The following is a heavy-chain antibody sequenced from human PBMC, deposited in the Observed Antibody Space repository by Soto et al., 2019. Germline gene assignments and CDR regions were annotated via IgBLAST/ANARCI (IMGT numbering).Heavy chain of an antibody. CDR1: GFTFSSYS. V-gene: IGHV3-21*01. J-gene: IGHJ4*02. CDR2: ISSSSSYI. D-gene: IGHD1-7*01. CDR3: ARDEGWGITGTTDY. Sequence: PGGSLRLSCAASGFTFSSYSMNWVRQAPGKGLEWVSSISSSSSYIYYADSVKGRFTISRDNAKNSLYLQMNSLRADDTAVYYCARDEGWGITGTTDYWGQGTLVTVSS.